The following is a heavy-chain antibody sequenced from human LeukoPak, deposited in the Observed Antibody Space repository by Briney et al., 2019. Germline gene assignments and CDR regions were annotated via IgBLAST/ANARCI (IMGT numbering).Heavy chain of an antibody. V-gene: IGHV3-7*01. D-gene: IGHD6-19*01. J-gene: IGHJ4*02. CDR1: GFTFSSYS. CDR2: IKQDGSEK. Sequence: GGSLRLSCAASGFTFSSYSMNWVRQAPGKGLEWVANIKQDGSEKYYVDSVKGRFTISRDNAKNSLYLQMNSLRAEDTAVYYCARRYSSGWFFAYWGQGTLVTVSS. CDR3: ARRYSSGWFFAY.